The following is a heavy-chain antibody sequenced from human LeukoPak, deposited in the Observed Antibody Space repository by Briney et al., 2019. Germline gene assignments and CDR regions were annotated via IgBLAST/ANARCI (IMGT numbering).Heavy chain of an antibody. D-gene: IGHD2-2*01. J-gene: IGHJ4*02. CDR3: ARGGYIPAARYYFDY. CDR2: ISYDGSNK. V-gene: IGHV3-30*03. CDR1: GFTFSSYD. Sequence: GGSLRLSCAASGFTFSSYDMHWVRQAPGKGLEWVAVISYDGSNKNYADSVKGRFTISRDKSKNTLYLQMSSRRTEDTAVYYCARGGYIPAARYYFDYWGQGTLVTVSS.